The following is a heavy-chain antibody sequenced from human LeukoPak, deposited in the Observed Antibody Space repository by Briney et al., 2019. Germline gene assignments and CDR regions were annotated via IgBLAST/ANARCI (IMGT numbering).Heavy chain of an antibody. V-gene: IGHV3-7*03. D-gene: IGHD4-23*01. Sequence: SGGSLRLSCAASGFTFSSYWMSWVRQAPGKGLEWVANIKQDGSEKYYVDSVKGRFTISRDNSKNSLYLQMNSLRAEDTAIYYCARDSPDYGGKGFDYWGQGTLVTVSS. CDR2: IKQDGSEK. CDR3: ARDSPDYGGKGFDY. CDR1: GFTFSSYW. J-gene: IGHJ4*02.